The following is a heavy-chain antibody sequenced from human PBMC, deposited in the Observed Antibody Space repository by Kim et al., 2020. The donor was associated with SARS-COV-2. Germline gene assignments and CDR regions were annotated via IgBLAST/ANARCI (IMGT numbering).Heavy chain of an antibody. CDR3: ARGLDSSGPYGAFDI. CDR2: INHSGST. Sequence: SETLSLTCAVYGGSFSGYYWSWIRQPPGKGLEWIGEINHSGSTNYNPSLKSRVTISVDTSKNQFSLKLSSVTAADTAVYYCARGLDSSGPYGAFDIWGQGTMVTVSS. CDR1: GGSFSGYY. D-gene: IGHD3-22*01. J-gene: IGHJ3*02. V-gene: IGHV4-34*01.